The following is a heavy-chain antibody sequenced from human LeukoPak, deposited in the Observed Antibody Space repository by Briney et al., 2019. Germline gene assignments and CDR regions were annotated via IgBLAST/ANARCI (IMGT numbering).Heavy chain of an antibody. CDR3: AELGITMIGGV. Sequence: GGSLRLSCTASGFTLSSYEMSWIRQAPGKGLEWVSSIDYSGGSTHYADSVMGRFTISRDNAKNSLYLQMNSLRAEDTAVYYCAELGITMIGGVWGKGTTVTISS. V-gene: IGHV3-23*01. D-gene: IGHD3-10*02. CDR1: GFTLSSYE. J-gene: IGHJ6*04. CDR2: IDYSGGST.